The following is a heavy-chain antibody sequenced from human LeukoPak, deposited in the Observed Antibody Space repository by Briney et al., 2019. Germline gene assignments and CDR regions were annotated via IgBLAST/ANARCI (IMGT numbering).Heavy chain of an antibody. CDR1: GFTFGNYV. CDR3: ARVSLNSVADFDY. Sequence: GGSLRLSCAVSGFTFGNYVLTWVRQAPGKGLEWLTSMSGRGNSTYYADSVKGRFTISRDNSKDTLFLRMNSLRTEDTAVYYCARVSLNSVADFDYWGQGTLVTVS. D-gene: IGHD5/OR15-5a*01. J-gene: IGHJ4*02. V-gene: IGHV3-23*01. CDR2: MSGRGNST.